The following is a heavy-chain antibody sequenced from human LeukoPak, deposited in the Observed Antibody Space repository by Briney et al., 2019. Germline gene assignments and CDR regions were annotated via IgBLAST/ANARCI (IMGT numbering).Heavy chain of an antibody. V-gene: IGHV4-34*01. Sequence: SETLSLTCAVYGGSFSGYYWSWIRQPPGKGLEGMGEINHSGSTNYNPSLKSRVTISVDTSKNQFSLKLSSVTAADTAVYYCARWKVDKGYYYYYGMDVWSKGTTVTVSS. D-gene: IGHD5-12*01. CDR2: INHSGST. CDR1: GGSFSGYY. CDR3: ARWKVDKGYYYYYGMDV. J-gene: IGHJ6*04.